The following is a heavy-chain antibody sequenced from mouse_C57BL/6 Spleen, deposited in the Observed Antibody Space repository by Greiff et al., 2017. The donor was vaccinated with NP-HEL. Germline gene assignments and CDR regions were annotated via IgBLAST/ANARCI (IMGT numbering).Heavy chain of an antibody. J-gene: IGHJ4*01. D-gene: IGHD1-1*02. CDR1: GYTFTSYW. Sequence: QVQLQQPGAELVMPGASVKLSCKASGYTFTSYWMHWVKQRPGQGLEWIGEIDPSDSYTNYNQKFTGKSTLTVDKSSSTAYMQLSSLTSEDSAVYYCARNYDYAMDYWGQGTSVTVSS. CDR3: ARNYDYAMDY. CDR2: IDPSDSYT. V-gene: IGHV1-69*01.